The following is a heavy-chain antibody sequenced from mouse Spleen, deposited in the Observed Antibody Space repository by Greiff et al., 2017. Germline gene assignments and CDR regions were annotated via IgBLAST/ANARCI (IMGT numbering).Heavy chain of an antibody. D-gene: IGHD1-3*01. CDR3: AESNWSFDV. CDR1: GYSITSGYY. CDR2: ISYDGSN. Sequence: VQLKESGPGLVKPSQSLSLTCSVTGYSITSGYYWNWIRQFPGNKLEWMGYISYDGSNNYNPSLKNRISITRDTSKNQFFLKLNSVTTEDTATYYCAESNWSFDVWGAGTTVTVSS. V-gene: IGHV3-6*01. J-gene: IGHJ1*01.